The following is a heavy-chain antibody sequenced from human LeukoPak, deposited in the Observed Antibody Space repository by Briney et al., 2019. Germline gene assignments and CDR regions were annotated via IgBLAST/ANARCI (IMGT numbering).Heavy chain of an antibody. Sequence: ASVKVSCKASGYTFTSYDINWVRQATGEGLEWMGWMNPNSGNTGYAQKFQGRVTITRNTSISTAYMELSSLRSEDTAVYYCARGLSRASLSPGYWGQGTLVTVSS. CDR3: ARGLSRASLSPGY. D-gene: IGHD4/OR15-4a*01. J-gene: IGHJ4*02. CDR1: GYTFTSYD. CDR2: MNPNSGNT. V-gene: IGHV1-8*03.